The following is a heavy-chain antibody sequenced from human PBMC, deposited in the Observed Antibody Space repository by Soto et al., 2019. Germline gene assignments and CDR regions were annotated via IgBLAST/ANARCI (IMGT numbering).Heavy chain of an antibody. CDR1: GYTFTSYG. CDR3: ARERGGDSYGEY. Sequence: QVQLVQSGAEVKKPGASVKVSCKASGYTFTSYGITWVRQAPGQGLEWMGWVNIDKGNTHYAQKLQGRVHRSTDTCTSPAYLLLMRVRSDDTAVYYWARERGGDSYGEYWGQGTQVCVSS. CDR2: VNIDKGNT. V-gene: IGHV1-18*01. J-gene: IGHJ4*02. D-gene: IGHD5-18*01.